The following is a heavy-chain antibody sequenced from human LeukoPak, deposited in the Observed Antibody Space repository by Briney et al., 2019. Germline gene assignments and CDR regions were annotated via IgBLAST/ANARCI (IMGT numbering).Heavy chain of an antibody. D-gene: IGHD3-22*01. CDR2: IYYTGST. V-gene: IGHV4-31*03. J-gene: IGHJ4*02. CDR3: AGAARGYLYYFDY. CDR1: GGSISSGGYF. Sequence: SETLSLTCTVSGGSISSGGYFWNWIRQHPGKDLEWIGYIYYTGSTYYNPSLKSRVAVSLDTSKNQFSLKLSSVTAADTAVYYCAGAARGYLYYFDYWGQGTLVTVSS.